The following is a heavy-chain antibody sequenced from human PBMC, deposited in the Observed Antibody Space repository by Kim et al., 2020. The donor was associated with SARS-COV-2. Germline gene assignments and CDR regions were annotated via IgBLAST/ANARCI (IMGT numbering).Heavy chain of an antibody. V-gene: IGHV4-34*01. CDR2: INHSGST. CDR3: ARGPAAAGTGYFDY. D-gene: IGHD6-13*01. CDR1: GGSFSGYY. Sequence: SETLSLTCAVYGGSFSGYYWSWIRQPPGKGLEWIGEINHSGSTNYNPSLKSRVTISVDTSKNQFSLKLSSVTAADTAVYYCARGPAAAGTGYFDYWGQGTLVTVSS. J-gene: IGHJ4*02.